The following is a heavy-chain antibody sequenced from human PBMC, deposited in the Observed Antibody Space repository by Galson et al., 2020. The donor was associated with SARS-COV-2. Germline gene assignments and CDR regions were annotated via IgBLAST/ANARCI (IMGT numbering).Heavy chain of an antibody. J-gene: IGHJ6*02. V-gene: IGHV4-61*02. Sequence: SEPLSLTCTVSGVSISSGRFYWSWIPQPAGKGLEWIVRVSTSGSTKYNPSLKSRLTISLDTSKPHFPLKLSSVTAADTAVYYCSREVDASVTTGERTYCSFYGIDVWGQGTTVTVSS. CDR3: SREVDASVTTGERTYCSFYGIDV. D-gene: IGHD4-17*01. CDR1: GVSISSGRFY. CDR2: VSTSGST.